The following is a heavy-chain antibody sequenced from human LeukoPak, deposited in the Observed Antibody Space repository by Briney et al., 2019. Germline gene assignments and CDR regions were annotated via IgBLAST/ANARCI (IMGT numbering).Heavy chain of an antibody. Sequence: GGSLRLSCAASGFTFSSYAMHWVRQAPGKGLEWVAVISYDGSNKYYADSVRGRFTISRDNSKNTLYLQMNSLRAEDTAVYYCARDYYDSSGSIDYWGQGTLVTVSS. CDR2: ISYDGSNK. J-gene: IGHJ4*02. CDR3: ARDYYDSSGSIDY. CDR1: GFTFSSYA. V-gene: IGHV3-30-3*01. D-gene: IGHD3-22*01.